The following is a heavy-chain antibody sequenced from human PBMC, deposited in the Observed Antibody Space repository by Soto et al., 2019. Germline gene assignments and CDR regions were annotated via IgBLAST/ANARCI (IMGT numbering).Heavy chain of an antibody. V-gene: IGHV1-69*02. CDR2: IIPILVIA. D-gene: IGHD6-13*01. CDR3: SSWGIAAARPNWFDP. Sequence: SVKVSCKASGGTFSSYTISLVRQAPVQVLELIVRIIPILVIANYSQKFQGRFTITSYKSTITSYMELSSLSSEDTSVYYCSSWGIAAARPNWFDPWGQGNLVTSPQ. J-gene: IGHJ5*02. CDR1: GGTFSSYT.